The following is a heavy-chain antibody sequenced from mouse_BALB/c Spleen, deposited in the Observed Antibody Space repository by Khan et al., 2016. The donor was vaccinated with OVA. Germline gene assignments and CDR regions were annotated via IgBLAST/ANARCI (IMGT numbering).Heavy chain of an antibody. J-gene: IGHJ2*01. CDR2: ITVKSDNSGA. CDR1: GFTFSYYR. Sequence: VQLVETGGGMVRPGNSLKLSCGTSGFTFSYYRMHWLRQFPGKRLEWIAVITVKSDNSGANYAESVKGRVTISRDDAKSSVYLQMNRLREEDTATYYCSSGGYYYGTPFDYWGQGTTLTVAS. V-gene: IGHV13-2*02. D-gene: IGHD1-1*01. CDR3: SSGGYYYGTPFDY.